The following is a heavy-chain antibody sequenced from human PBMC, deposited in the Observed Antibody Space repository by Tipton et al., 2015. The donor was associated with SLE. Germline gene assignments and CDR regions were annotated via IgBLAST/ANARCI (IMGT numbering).Heavy chain of an antibody. V-gene: IGHV1-8*01. CDR2: MNPNSGNT. D-gene: IGHD3-16*01. CDR1: GYTFSSFD. Sequence: QSGPEVKKPGASVKASCKASGYTFSSFDINWVRQATGQGLEWMGWMNPNSGNTGYAQKFQGRVTMTRSTSINTAYMELSSLRSEDTAVYYCARGGWGSPDYWGQGTLVTVSS. CDR3: ARGGWGSPDY. J-gene: IGHJ4*02.